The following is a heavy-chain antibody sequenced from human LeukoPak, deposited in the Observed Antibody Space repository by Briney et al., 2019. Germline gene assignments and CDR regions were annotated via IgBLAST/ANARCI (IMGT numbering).Heavy chain of an antibody. V-gene: IGHV3-9*01. J-gene: IGHJ4*02. D-gene: IGHD6-13*01. CDR1: GFTFDDYA. CDR2: ISWNSGSI. Sequence: GRSLRLSCAASGFTFDDYAMHWVRQAPGKGLEWVSAISWNSGSIGYADSVKGRFTISRDNAKNSLYLQMNSLRAEDTALYYCAKDIGSSSLDYWGQGTLVTVSS. CDR3: AKDIGSSSLDY.